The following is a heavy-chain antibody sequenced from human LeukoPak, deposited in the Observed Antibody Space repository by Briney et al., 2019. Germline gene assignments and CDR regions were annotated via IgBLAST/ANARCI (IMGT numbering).Heavy chain of an antibody. CDR2: ISGSGGST. CDR1: GFTFSSYA. J-gene: IGHJ3*02. CDR3: ATPESGSYFWAYAFDI. Sequence: PGGSLRLSCAASGFTFSSYAMSWVRQAPGKGLEWVSAISGSGGSTYYADSVKGRFTISRDNSKNTLYLQMNSLRAEDTAVYYCATPESGSYFWAYAFDIWGQGTMVTVSS. D-gene: IGHD1-26*01. V-gene: IGHV3-23*01.